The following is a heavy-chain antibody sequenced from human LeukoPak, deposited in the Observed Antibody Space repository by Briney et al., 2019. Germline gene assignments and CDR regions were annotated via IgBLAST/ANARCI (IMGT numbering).Heavy chain of an antibody. V-gene: IGHV5-51*01. CDR3: ARLSRPHILDTNWFDS. D-gene: IGHD3-9*01. CDR1: GYSFTSYW. CDR2: IYPGDSDT. Sequence: GESLKISCKSSGYSFTSYWIGWVRQMPGKGLEWMGIIYPGDSDTRYSPSFQGQVIMSADKSISTAYLQWSGLKASDTAMYYCARLSRPHILDTNWFDSWGQGSLVTISS. J-gene: IGHJ5*01.